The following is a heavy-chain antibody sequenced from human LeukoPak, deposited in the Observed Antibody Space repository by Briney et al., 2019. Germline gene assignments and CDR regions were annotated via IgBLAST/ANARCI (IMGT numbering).Heavy chain of an antibody. Sequence: GASVKVSCKASGYTFTGYYMHWVRQAPGQGLEWMGWINPNSGGTNYAQKFQGRVTMTRDTSISTAYMELSRLRSDDTAVYYCAGSTTIFEGAFDIWGQGTMVTVSS. J-gene: IGHJ3*02. CDR2: INPNSGGT. CDR1: GYTFTGYY. CDR3: AGSTTIFEGAFDI. D-gene: IGHD3-3*01. V-gene: IGHV1-2*02.